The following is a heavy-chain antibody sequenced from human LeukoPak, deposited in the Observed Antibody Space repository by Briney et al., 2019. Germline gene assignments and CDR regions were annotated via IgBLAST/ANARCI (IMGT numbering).Heavy chain of an antibody. CDR3: SNDSPFDY. J-gene: IGHJ4*02. CDR1: GFTFGDCA. CDR2: IRSKAYGGTT. Sequence: GGSLRLSCTASGFTFGDCAMSWFRQAPGKGLEWVGFIRSKAYGGTTEYAASVKGRFTISRDDSKSIAYLQMNSLKTEDTAVYYCSNDSPFDYWGQGTLVTVSS. V-gene: IGHV3-49*03. D-gene: IGHD3-3*01.